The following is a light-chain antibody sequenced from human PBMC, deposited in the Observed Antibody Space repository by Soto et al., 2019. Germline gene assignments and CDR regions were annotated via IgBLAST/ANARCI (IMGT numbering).Light chain of an antibody. CDR2: EVT. J-gene: IGLJ1*01. Sequence: QSVLTQSPSASGSPGQSVTISCIGTSSDVGGYNYVSWYQHHPGKAPKLIIYEVTKRPSGVPDRFSGSRSGTTASLTVSGLQAEDEEDYYCGSYAGGNTFVFGTGTKVTVL. CDR1: SSDVGGYNY. V-gene: IGLV2-8*01. CDR3: GSYAGGNTFV.